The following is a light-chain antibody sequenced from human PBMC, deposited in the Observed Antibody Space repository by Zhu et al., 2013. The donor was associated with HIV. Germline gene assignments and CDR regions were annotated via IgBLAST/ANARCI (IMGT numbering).Light chain of an antibody. V-gene: IGKV4-1*01. Sequence: IVMTQSPDSLTVSLGERATINCKSDYDILYDSNNKNYLAWYQQKPGQPPKLLVYWASTRESGVPDRFSGSGSGTDFTLTISSLQAEDVAVYYCQQYYSTPRTFGQGTKVEIK. J-gene: IGKJ1*01. CDR3: QQYYSTPRT. CDR1: YDILYDSNNKNY. CDR2: WAS.